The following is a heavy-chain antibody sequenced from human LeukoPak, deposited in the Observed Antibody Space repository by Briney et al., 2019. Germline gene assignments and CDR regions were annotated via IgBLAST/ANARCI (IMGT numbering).Heavy chain of an antibody. Sequence: GASVKVSCKASGYTFTSYYMHWVRQAPGQGLEWMGIINPSGGSTSYAQKFQGRVTMTRDMSTSTVYMELSSLRSEDTAVYYCARTPLQKVRGYYMDVWGKGTTVTVSS. V-gene: IGHV1-46*01. CDR2: INPSGGST. CDR3: ARTPLQKVRGYYMDV. CDR1: GYTFTSYY. J-gene: IGHJ6*03. D-gene: IGHD3-10*01.